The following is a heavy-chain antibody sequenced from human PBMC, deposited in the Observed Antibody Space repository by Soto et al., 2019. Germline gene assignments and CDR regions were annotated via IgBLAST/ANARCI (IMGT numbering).Heavy chain of an antibody. V-gene: IGHV3-11*06. CDR1: GFTFSDYY. Sequence: PGGSLRLSCAASGFTFSDYYMSWIRQAPGKGLEWVSYISSSSSYTNYADSVKGRFTISRDNAKNSLYLQMNSLRAEDTAVYYCARGRYGDYEAFDIWGQGTMVTVSS. CDR3: ARGRYGDYEAFDI. J-gene: IGHJ3*02. CDR2: ISSSSSYT. D-gene: IGHD4-17*01.